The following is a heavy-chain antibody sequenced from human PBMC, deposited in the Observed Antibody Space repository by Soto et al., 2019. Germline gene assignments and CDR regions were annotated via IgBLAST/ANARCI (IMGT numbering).Heavy chain of an antibody. CDR1: GGSISSSSYY. CDR3: ARQSCSSTSCYSWVRWFDP. CDR2: IYYSGST. J-gene: IGHJ5*02. D-gene: IGHD2-2*01. Sequence: PSETLSLTCTVSGGSISSSSYYWGWIRQPPGKGLEWIGSIYYSGSTYYNPSLKSRVTISVDTSKNQFALKLSSVTAADTAVYYCARQSCSSTSCYSWVRWFDPWGQGTLVTVS. V-gene: IGHV4-39*01.